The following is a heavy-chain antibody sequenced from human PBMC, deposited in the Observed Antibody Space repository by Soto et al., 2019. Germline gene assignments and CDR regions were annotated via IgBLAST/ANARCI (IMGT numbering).Heavy chain of an antibody. CDR2: INHSGST. J-gene: IGHJ6*03. CDR3: ARSYYGSGSYFHYYYMDV. Sequence: SETLSLTCAVYGGSFSGYYWSWIRQPPGKGMEWIGEINHSGSTNYNPSLKSRVTISVDTSKNQFSLKLSSVTAADTTVYYCARSYYGSGSYFHYYYMDVWGKGTTVTVSS. V-gene: IGHV4-34*01. CDR1: GGSFSGYY. D-gene: IGHD3-10*01.